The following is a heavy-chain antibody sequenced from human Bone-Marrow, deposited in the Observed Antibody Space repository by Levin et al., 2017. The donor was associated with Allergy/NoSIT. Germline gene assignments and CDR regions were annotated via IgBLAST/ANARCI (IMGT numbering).Heavy chain of an antibody. CDR1: GFTFDDYA. J-gene: IGHJ6*02. D-gene: IGHD4-17*01. CDR3: AKGSRGLRHGMDV. Sequence: SLKISCAASGFTFDDYAMHWVRQAPGKGLEWVSGISWNSGSIGYADSVKGRFTISRDNAKNSLYLQMNSLRAEDTALYYCAKGSRGLRHGMDVWGQGTTVTVSS. CDR2: ISWNSGSI. V-gene: IGHV3-9*01.